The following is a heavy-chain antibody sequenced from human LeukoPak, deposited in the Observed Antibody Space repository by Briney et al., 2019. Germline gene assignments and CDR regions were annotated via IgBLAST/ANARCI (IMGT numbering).Heavy chain of an antibody. Sequence: GGSLRLSCAASGFTFSSYGMHWVRQAPGKGLEWVAFIRYDGSNKYYADSVKGRFTISRDNSKNTLYLQMNSLRAEDTAVYYCAKDRGHAYYYYYMDVWGKGTTVTISS. CDR3: AKDRGHAYYYYYMDV. D-gene: IGHD3-10*01. J-gene: IGHJ6*03. V-gene: IGHV3-30*02. CDR1: GFTFSSYG. CDR2: IRYDGSNK.